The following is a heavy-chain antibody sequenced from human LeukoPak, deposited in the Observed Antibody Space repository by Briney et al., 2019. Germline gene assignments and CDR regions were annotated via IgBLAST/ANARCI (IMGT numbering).Heavy chain of an antibody. Sequence: GGSLRLSCAASGFTLISYAMSWVRQAPGEGLEWGSAISGSGGSTYYADSVKGRFTISRDNSKNTLYLQMNSLRAEDTAVYYCAKDPSLGIVVVTPDYWGQGTLVTVSS. D-gene: IGHD3-22*01. J-gene: IGHJ4*02. CDR3: AKDPSLGIVVVTPDY. CDR2: ISGSGGST. V-gene: IGHV3-23*01. CDR1: GFTLISYA.